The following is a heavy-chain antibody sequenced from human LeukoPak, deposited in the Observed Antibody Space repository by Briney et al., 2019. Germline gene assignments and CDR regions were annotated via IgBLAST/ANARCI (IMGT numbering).Heavy chain of an antibody. CDR1: GGSISSSSYY. CDR2: IYYSGST. CDR3: ARVGTAMVISRVDY. J-gene: IGHJ4*02. D-gene: IGHD5-18*01. V-gene: IGHV4-39*07. Sequence: SETLSLTCTVSGGSISSSSYYWGWIRQPPGKGLEWIGSIYYSGSTYYNPSLKSRVTISVDTSKNQFSLKLSSVTAADTAVYYCARVGTAMVISRVDYWGQGTLVTVSS.